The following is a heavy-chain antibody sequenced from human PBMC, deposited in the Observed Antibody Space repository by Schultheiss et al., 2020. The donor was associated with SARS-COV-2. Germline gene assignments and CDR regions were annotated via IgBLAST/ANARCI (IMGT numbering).Heavy chain of an antibody. CDR3: ASSGWFGSWFDP. Sequence: GGSLRLSCAASGFTFSSYWMSWVRQAPGKGLEWVGRTRNKANSYTTEYAASVKGRFTISRDDSKNSLYLQMNSLKTEDTAVYYCASSGWFGSWFDPWGQGTLVTVSS. V-gene: IGHV3-72*01. J-gene: IGHJ5*02. CDR1: GFTFSSYW. CDR2: TRNKANSYTT. D-gene: IGHD6-19*01.